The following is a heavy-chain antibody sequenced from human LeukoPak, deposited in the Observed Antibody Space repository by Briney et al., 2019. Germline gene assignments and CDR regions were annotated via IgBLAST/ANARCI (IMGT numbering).Heavy chain of an antibody. V-gene: IGHV3-7*01. CDR3: ARGHYDLDV. CDR1: GFTFSNHW. CDR2: INPSGSDT. Sequence: GGSLRLSCAASGFTFSNHWLTWVRQAPGKRPQCVAHINPSGSDTAFLDSVRGRFTISRDSSKNSLYLQVNTLRVEDTAVYHCARGHYDLDVWGQGTTVTVSS. J-gene: IGHJ6*02.